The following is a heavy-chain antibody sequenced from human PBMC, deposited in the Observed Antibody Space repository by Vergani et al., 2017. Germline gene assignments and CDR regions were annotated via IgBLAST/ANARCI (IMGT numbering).Heavy chain of an antibody. CDR1: GGTFSSYT. Sequence: QVQLVQSGAEVKKPGSSVKVSCKASGGTFSSYTISWVRQAPGQGLEWMGRIIPILGIANYAQKFQGRVTITADKSTSTAYMELSSLRSEDTAVYYCASGDIVATPYYFDYWGQGTLVTVSS. D-gene: IGHD5-12*01. CDR2: IIPILGIA. V-gene: IGHV1-69*02. J-gene: IGHJ4*02. CDR3: ASGDIVATPYYFDY.